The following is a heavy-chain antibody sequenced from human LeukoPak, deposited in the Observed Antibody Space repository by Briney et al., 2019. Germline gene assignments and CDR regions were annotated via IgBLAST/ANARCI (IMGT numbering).Heavy chain of an antibody. Sequence: ASVKVSCKASGYTFTGYGISWVRQAPGQGLEWMGWINTYNGNTNYAQKLQGRVTLTIDTSTSTAYMELRSLRSDDTAVYYCARDPTCSAYYYGLDVWGQGTTVTVSS. CDR2: INTYNGNT. CDR3: ARDPTCSAYYYGLDV. D-gene: IGHD3-10*02. V-gene: IGHV1-18*01. CDR1: GYTFTGYG. J-gene: IGHJ6*02.